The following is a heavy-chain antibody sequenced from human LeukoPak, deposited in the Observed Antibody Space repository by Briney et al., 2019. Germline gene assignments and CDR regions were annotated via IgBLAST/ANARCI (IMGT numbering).Heavy chain of an antibody. J-gene: IGHJ3*02. V-gene: IGHV4-61*02. CDR1: GGSISSGGHY. D-gene: IGHD2-2*01. Sequence: TLSLTCTVSGGSISSGGHYWSWVRQPAGTGLEYLWRISSTGSTNYNPSLRSRVTISADTSKNHFSLKLTSVTAADTAVYYCARDQADQLLALDIWGQGTMVTVSS. CDR3: ARDQADQLLALDI. CDR2: ISSTGST.